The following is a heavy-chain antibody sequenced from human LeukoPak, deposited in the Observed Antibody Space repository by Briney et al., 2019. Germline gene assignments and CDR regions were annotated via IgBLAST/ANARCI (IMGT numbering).Heavy chain of an antibody. V-gene: IGHV4-61*05. CDR2: IYYSGST. CDR3: ANYIRNVHYYMDV. CDR1: GGSISSSSYY. Sequence: SETLSLTCTVSGGSISSSSYYWGWIRQPPGKGLEWIGYIYYSGSTNFNPSLRSRVAMSIDTSKNQFSLKVYSVTAADTAVYYRANYIRNVHYYMDVWGKGTTVIVSS. D-gene: IGHD1-1*01. J-gene: IGHJ6*03.